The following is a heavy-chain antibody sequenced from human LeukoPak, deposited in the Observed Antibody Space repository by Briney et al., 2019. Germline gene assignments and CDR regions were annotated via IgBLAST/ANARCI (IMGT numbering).Heavy chain of an antibody. CDR3: ARDATGGYGWFDP. CDR2: IYYSGST. J-gene: IGHJ5*02. Sequence: SETLSLTCTVSGGSISSNAYYWAWLRQHPGKGLEWIGYIYYSGSTYYNPSLKSRVTISVDTSKNQFSLKLSSMTAADTAVYYCARDATGGYGWFDPWGQGTLVTVSS. D-gene: IGHD3-16*01. V-gene: IGHV4-31*03. CDR1: GGSISSNAYY.